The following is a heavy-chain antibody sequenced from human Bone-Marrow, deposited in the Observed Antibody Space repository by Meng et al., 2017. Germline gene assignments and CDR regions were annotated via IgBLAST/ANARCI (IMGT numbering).Heavy chain of an antibody. V-gene: IGHV4-31*11. CDR1: GGSLSMCGYD. Sequence: HLRGSGPGLAKPSPAPFLPCAASGGSLSMCGYDGGWIRQQPGKGLELIGYIYYSGSTYHNPSLKSRVTISGDTSKTQFSLKLSSVTAADTAVYYCARVGGGFRFGELRDYYFDYWGQGTLVTVSS. CDR3: ARVGGGFRFGELRDYYFDY. D-gene: IGHD3-10*01. J-gene: IGHJ4*02. CDR2: IYYSGST.